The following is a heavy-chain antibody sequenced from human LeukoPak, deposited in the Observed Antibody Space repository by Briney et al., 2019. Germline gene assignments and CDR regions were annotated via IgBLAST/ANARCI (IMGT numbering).Heavy chain of an antibody. CDR3: ARDRGGIDY. D-gene: IGHD3-10*01. Sequence: GTSLRLSCVATGISFSSHGMHWVRQAPGKGLEWLSYISSDSTTIHYADSVKGRFTVSRDNAKNSLYLQMNSLRAEDTAVYYCARDRGGIDYWGQGTLVTVSS. CDR2: ISSDSTTI. CDR1: GISFSSHG. V-gene: IGHV3-48*01. J-gene: IGHJ4*02.